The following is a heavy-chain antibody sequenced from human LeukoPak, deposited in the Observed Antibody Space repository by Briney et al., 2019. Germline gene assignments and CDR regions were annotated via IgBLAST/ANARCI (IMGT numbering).Heavy chain of an antibody. J-gene: IGHJ4*02. V-gene: IGHV3-7*01. CDR1: GFTFSDFW. CDR3: ARDRSVSGSAPFDY. Sequence: GGSLRLSCAGSGFTFSDFWMTWVRQTPGKGLEWVANIKEDGTEKNLVDSVKGRFTISRDNTKNSLYLQMNSLRAEDTAVYYCARDRSVSGSAPFDYWGQGTLVTVSS. D-gene: IGHD1-26*01. CDR2: IKEDGTEK.